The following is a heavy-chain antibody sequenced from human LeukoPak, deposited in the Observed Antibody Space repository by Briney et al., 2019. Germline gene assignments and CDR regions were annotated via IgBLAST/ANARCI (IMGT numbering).Heavy chain of an antibody. Sequence: GASVKVSCKASGYSFTNYDINWVRQATGQGLEWMGWMNPKSGDTGYSQKFQGRVFITRDTSINTAYMELSSLGSADTAVYYCARVYRGPDYWGQGTLVTVSS. CDR1: GYSFTNYD. CDR3: ARVYRGPDY. CDR2: MNPKSGDT. J-gene: IGHJ4*02. D-gene: IGHD1-14*01. V-gene: IGHV1-8*03.